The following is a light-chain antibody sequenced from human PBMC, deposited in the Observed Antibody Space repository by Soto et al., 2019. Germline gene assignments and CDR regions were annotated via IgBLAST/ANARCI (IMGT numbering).Light chain of an antibody. Sequence: QSALTQPASVSGSPGQSITISCTGTSADVGAYNFVSWYQQHPGKAPKLMIYEVSNRPSGLSDRFSGSKSGNTASLTISGLQAEDEADYYCSSYTTSSSPSVVFGGGTKLTVL. CDR2: EVS. CDR1: SADVGAYNF. V-gene: IGLV2-14*01. J-gene: IGLJ2*01. CDR3: SSYTTSSSPSVV.